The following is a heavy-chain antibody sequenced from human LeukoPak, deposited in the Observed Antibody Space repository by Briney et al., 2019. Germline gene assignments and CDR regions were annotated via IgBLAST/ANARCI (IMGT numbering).Heavy chain of an antibody. CDR1: GFTFSSYA. Sequence: GGSLRLSCAASGFTFSSYAMSWVRQAPGKGLEWVSAISGSGGSTYYADSVKGRFAISRDNSENTLYLQMNSLRAEDTAVYYCAKVGRWLQLGYFDYWGQGTLVTVSS. J-gene: IGHJ4*02. V-gene: IGHV3-23*01. D-gene: IGHD5-12*01. CDR2: ISGSGGST. CDR3: AKVGRWLQLGYFDY.